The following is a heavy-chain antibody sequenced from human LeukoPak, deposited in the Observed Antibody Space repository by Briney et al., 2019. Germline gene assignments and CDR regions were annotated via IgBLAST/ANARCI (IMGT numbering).Heavy chain of an antibody. CDR1: GGSFSGYY. Sequence: SETLSLTCAVYGGSFSGYYWSWVRQPPGKGLEWIGEINHSGSTDYNPSLKSRVTISVDTSKNQFSLKLSSVTAADTAVYYCARRSYYYYGMDVWGQGTTVTVSS. CDR2: INHSGST. CDR3: ARRSYYYYGMDV. J-gene: IGHJ6*02. V-gene: IGHV4-34*01.